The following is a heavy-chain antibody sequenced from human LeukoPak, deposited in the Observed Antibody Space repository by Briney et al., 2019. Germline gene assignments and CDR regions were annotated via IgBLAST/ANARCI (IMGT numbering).Heavy chain of an antibody. J-gene: IGHJ3*02. Sequence: GGSLRLSCAASGFTFSSYAMHWVRQAPGKGLEWVAFISYDGSNKYYADSVKGRFTISRYNSKNTLYLQMNSLRAEDTAVYYCARVYHDYGDYVIWGQGTMVTVSS. CDR1: GFTFSSYA. CDR2: ISYDGSNK. D-gene: IGHD4-17*01. V-gene: IGHV3-30-3*01. CDR3: ARVYHDYGDYVI.